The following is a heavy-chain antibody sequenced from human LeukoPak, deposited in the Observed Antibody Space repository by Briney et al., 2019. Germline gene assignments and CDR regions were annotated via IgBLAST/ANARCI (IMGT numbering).Heavy chain of an antibody. Sequence: ASVKVSCKASGYTFTSYGISWVRQAPGQGLEWMGWISAYNGNTNYAQKLQGRVTMTTDTSTSTAYMELRSLRSDDTAVYYCARYHSEWLVRRDLRVSYYYYYMDVWGKGTTVTVSS. CDR2: ISAYNGNT. D-gene: IGHD6-19*01. CDR1: GYTFTSYG. V-gene: IGHV1-18*01. CDR3: ARYHSEWLVRRDLRVSYYYYYMDV. J-gene: IGHJ6*03.